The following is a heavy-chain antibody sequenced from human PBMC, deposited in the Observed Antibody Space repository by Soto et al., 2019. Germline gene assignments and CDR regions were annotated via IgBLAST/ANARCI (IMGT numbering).Heavy chain of an antibody. J-gene: IGHJ4*02. D-gene: IGHD3-10*02. Sequence: EVQLVESGGGLAQPGESLRLSCAASGFSFSTYGMTWVRQAPGKGLEWVAAVSGGGDTTYYADSVKGRFTISRSNSKNTWFLQMNSLRAEDTAIYYCAKNPHCPGIEINYWGQGILVTVSS. V-gene: IGHV3-23*04. CDR3: AKNPHCPGIEINY. CDR2: VSGGGDTT. CDR1: GFSFSTYG.